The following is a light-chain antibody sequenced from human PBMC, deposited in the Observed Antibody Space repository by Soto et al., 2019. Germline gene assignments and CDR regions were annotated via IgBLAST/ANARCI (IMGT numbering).Light chain of an antibody. CDR1: QSLLYSNGYNY. Sequence: DLVLTQSPLSLPVTPGEPASISCRSSQSLLYSNGYNYLDWYLQKPGQSPQLLIYLASNRAPGVPDRFSGSGSGTDFTLKISRVEAEDVGVYYCMQALQSPFTFGPGTKVDIK. CDR3: MQALQSPFT. J-gene: IGKJ3*01. V-gene: IGKV2-28*01. CDR2: LAS.